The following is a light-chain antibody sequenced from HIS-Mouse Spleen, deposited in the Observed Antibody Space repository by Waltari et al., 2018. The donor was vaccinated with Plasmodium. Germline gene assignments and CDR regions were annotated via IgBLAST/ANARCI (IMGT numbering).Light chain of an antibody. J-gene: IGLJ3*02. CDR3: QSADSSGTYWV. Sequence: SYELTQPPSVSVSPGQTARITCSGDALPKQYAYWYQQKPGQAPVLVLYKDSGRPSGIPERFSGSSSGTTVTLTISGVQAEAEADYYCQSADSSGTYWVFGGGTKLTVL. V-gene: IGLV3-25*03. CDR1: ALPKQY. CDR2: KDS.